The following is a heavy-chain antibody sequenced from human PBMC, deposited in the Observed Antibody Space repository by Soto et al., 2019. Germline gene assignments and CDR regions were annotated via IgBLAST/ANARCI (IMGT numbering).Heavy chain of an antibody. CDR3: ARAVRFLEWFHYYYGMDV. V-gene: IGHV3-48*02. J-gene: IGHJ6*02. CDR2: ISSSSSTI. Sequence: GGSLRLSCAASGFTFSSYSMNWVRQAPGKGLEWVSYISSSSSTIYYADSVKGRFTISRDNAKNSLYLQMNSLRDEDTAVYYCARAVRFLEWFHYYYGMDVWGQGTTVTVSS. D-gene: IGHD3-3*01. CDR1: GFTFSSYS.